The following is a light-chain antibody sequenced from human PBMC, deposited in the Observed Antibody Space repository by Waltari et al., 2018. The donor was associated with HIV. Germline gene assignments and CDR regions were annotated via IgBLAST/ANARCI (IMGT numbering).Light chain of an antibody. CDR3: SSYTNINTVV. CDR1: TSDVGAYDY. Sequence: QSALTQPASVSGSPGQSITITCTGATSDVGAYDYVSWYQQHPGKAPKLIISEVTNRPSGVSTRCSGSKSGITASLTISGLQTEEEADYYCSSYTNINTVVFGGGTKLTVL. V-gene: IGLV2-14*01. J-gene: IGLJ2*01. CDR2: EVT.